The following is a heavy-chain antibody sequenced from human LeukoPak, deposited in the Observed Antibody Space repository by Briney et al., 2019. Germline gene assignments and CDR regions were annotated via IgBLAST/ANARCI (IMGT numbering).Heavy chain of an antibody. J-gene: IGHJ3*02. V-gene: IGHV1-18*01. Sequence: GASVTVSCKASGYTFTNQGISWVRQAPGQGLEWMGWISTYNGNTNYAQKLQGRVTMTTDTSTSTAYMELRSLRSDDTAVYYCARSGGWAYGDYDGFIAFDIWGQGTMVTVSS. CDR3: ARSGGWAYGDYDGFIAFDI. CDR1: GYTFTNQG. D-gene: IGHD4-17*01. CDR2: ISTYNGNT.